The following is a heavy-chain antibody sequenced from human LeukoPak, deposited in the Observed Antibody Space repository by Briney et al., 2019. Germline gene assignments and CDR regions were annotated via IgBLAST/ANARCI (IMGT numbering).Heavy chain of an antibody. J-gene: IGHJ4*02. CDR2: IYYAGST. CDR3: ARPTKLTGCFDS. Sequence: SETLSLTCTVSGGSISSSSYYWGWIRQPPGKGLEWIGHIYYAGSTYYNPSLKSRVTISVDTSKNQFSLKVSSVTAADTAVYYCARPTKLTGCFDSWGRGTLVTVSS. V-gene: IGHV4-39*01. D-gene: IGHD7-27*01. CDR1: GGSISSSSYY.